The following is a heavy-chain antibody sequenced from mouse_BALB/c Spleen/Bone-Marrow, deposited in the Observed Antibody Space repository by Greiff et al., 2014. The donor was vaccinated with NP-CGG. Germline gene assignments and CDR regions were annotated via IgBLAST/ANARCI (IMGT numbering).Heavy chain of an antibody. CDR1: GFNIKDYY. CDR2: IDPENGNI. CDR3: ARSPRNYFDY. V-gene: IGHV14-1*02. Sequence: VQLQQSGAELVRPGALVRLSRKASGFNIKDYYMYWVKQRPEQGLEWIGWIDPENGNIIYDPKFQGKASITADTSSNTAYLQLSSLTSEDTAVYYCARSPRNYFDYWGQGSTLTVSS. J-gene: IGHJ2*01.